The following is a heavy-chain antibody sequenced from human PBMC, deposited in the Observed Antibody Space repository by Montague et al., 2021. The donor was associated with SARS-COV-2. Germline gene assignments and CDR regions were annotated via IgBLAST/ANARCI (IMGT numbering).Heavy chain of an antibody. CDR3: SRGRYSSSWYGAKYYFDY. J-gene: IGHJ4*02. D-gene: IGHD6-13*01. CDR2: INNSEST. Sequence: SETLSLTCAVYGGSFSGYYWSWICKPPAKGLEWMGEINNSESTHYNQSLKSRVTISVDTSKNQFSLKLSSVTDAATAVYYCSRGRYSSSWYGAKYYFDYWGQGTLVTVSS. CDR1: GGSFSGYY. V-gene: IGHV4-34*01.